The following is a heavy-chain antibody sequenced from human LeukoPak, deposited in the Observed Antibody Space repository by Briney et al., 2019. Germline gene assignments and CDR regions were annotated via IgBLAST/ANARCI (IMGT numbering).Heavy chain of an antibody. D-gene: IGHD2/OR15-2a*01. CDR2: INPNSGGT. CDR3: ASDNSRFPPFDP. J-gene: IGHJ5*02. V-gene: IGHV1-2*02. Sequence: ASVKVSCMASGYTFTGYYIHWVRQAPGQGLEWMGWINPNSGGTNYAQKFQGRVTMTRDKSISTAYMELSRLRYDDTAVYYCASDNSRFPPFDPWGQRTLVTVSS. CDR1: GYTFTGYY.